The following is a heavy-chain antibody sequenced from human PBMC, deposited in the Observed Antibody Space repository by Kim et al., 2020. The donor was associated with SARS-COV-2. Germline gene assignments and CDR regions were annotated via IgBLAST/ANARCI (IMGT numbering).Heavy chain of an antibody. D-gene: IGHD1-26*01. CDR2: ISAYNGNR. J-gene: IGHJ3*02. CDR3: AREVPSGDPGIEGRAFDI. CDR1: GYTFTSYG. V-gene: IGHV1-18*01. Sequence: ASVKVSCKASGYTFTSYGISWVRQAPGQGLEWMGWISAYNGNRNYAQKLQGRVTMTTDTSTSTAYMELRSLRSDDTAVYYCAREVPSGDPGIEGRAFDIWGQGTMVTVSS.